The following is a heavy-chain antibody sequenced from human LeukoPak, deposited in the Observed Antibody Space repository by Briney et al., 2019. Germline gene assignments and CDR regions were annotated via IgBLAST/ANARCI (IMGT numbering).Heavy chain of an antibody. V-gene: IGHV3-23*01. D-gene: IGHD6-19*01. Sequence: GGSLRLSCAASGFTFNTYAMSWVRQAPGKGLEWVSAISGGGGSTYYADSVKGRFIISRDNSKNTLFLQMNSLRAEDTAVYYCAKDRSIAVAHNCFDPWGQGTLVTVSS. CDR1: GFTFNTYA. CDR3: AKDRSIAVAHNCFDP. CDR2: ISGGGGST. J-gene: IGHJ5*02.